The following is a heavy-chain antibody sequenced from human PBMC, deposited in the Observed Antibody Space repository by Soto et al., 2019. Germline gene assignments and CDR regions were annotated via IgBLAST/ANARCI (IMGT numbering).Heavy chain of an antibody. CDR1: GFTFSSYG. D-gene: IGHD1-26*01. CDR2: ISYDGSNK. V-gene: IGHV3-30*18. Sequence: PGGSRRLSCAASGFTFSSYGIHWVRQAPGNGLEWVAVISYDGSNKYYADSVKGLFTISRDNSKNTLYLQMNSLRAEDTDVYYCAKVFEVGATPYYYYYGMDVWGQGTTVTVSS. J-gene: IGHJ6*02. CDR3: AKVFEVGATPYYYYYGMDV.